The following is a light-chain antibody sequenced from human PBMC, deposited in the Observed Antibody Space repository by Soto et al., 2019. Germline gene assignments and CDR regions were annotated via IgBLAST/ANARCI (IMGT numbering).Light chain of an antibody. V-gene: IGLV2-23*03. CDR1: SSDVGSYNL. CDR3: WSYAGRRTFEV. J-gene: IGLJ2*01. Sequence: QSALTQPASVSGSPGQSITISCTGSSSDVGSYNLVSWYQQYPGKAPKLMIFEGNKRPSGVSKRFSASKSGNTASLTISGLQAEDESDYYCWSYAGRRTFEVFGGGTKLT. CDR2: EGN.